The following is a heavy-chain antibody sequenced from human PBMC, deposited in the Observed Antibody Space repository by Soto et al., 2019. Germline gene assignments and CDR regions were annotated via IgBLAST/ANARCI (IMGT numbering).Heavy chain of an antibody. V-gene: IGHV3-15*01. CDR1: GFTFSPTW. CDR3: TTVASEWGYHPY. D-gene: IGHD5-12*01. Sequence: EVQLVESGGGLVKPGGSLRLSCAASGFTFSPTWLSWVRQAPGTGLEWVGRIKSKNDDETTDYAAPVKGRFTISKEDSNNPLFLQMNSLKAEDTAVYYCTTVASEWGYHPYGGQGTLVTVAS. CDR2: IKSKNDDETT. J-gene: IGHJ4*02.